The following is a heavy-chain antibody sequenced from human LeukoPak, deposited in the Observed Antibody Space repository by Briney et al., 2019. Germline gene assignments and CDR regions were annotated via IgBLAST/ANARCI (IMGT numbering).Heavy chain of an antibody. CDR2: INNDGSTT. CDR3: ASTIAGREY. Sequence: GGSLRLSCVGSGVSFSSYWMHWVRQAPEKGLVWVARINNDGSTTSYADSVKGRFTISRDNAKNSLYLQMNSLTAGDTAVYYCASTIAGREYWGQGTLVTVSS. CDR1: GVSFSSYW. J-gene: IGHJ4*02. D-gene: IGHD6-6*01. V-gene: IGHV3-74*01.